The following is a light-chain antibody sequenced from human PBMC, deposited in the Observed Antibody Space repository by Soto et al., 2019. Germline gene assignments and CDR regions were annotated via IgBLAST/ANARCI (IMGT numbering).Light chain of an antibody. CDR2: DAS. V-gene: IGKV1-33*01. CDR3: QHFDNLPLS. J-gene: IGKJ3*01. CDR1: QDISNY. Sequence: DIQMTQSPPSLSASVGDRVTITCQASQDISNYLNWYQQKLGRAPKLLIYDASNLETGAPSRFSGSGSGTHFTFTITSLQPEDSATYYCQHFDNLPLSFGPGTKVHIK.